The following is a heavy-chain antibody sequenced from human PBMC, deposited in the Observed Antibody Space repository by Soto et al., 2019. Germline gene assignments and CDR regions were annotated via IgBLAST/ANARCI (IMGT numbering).Heavy chain of an antibody. V-gene: IGHV4-34*01. CDR1: GGSFSGYY. CDR2: INHSGST. D-gene: IGHD3-16*02. J-gene: IGHJ4*02. Sequence: SETLSLTCAVYGGSFSGYYWSWIRQPPGKGLEWIGEINHSGSTNYNPSLKSRVTISVDTSKNQFSLKLSSVTAADTAVYYCARELISYDYVWGSYRYSLSYYFDYWGQGTLVTVSS. CDR3: ARELISYDYVWGSYRYSLSYYFDY.